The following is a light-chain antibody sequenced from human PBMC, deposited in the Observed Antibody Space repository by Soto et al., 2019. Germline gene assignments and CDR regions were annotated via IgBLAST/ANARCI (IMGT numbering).Light chain of an antibody. CDR1: QPVNNN. CDR3: QQYNNWPWT. V-gene: IGKV3-15*01. CDR2: GAS. Sequence: IVMTQSPATLSVSPGARAPLSCRSSQPVNNNLAWYQHKPGQAPRLLIYGASTRATGVPARFSGSGSGTEFTLTISSLQSEDFAVYYCQQYNNWPWTFGQGTKVDIK. J-gene: IGKJ1*01.